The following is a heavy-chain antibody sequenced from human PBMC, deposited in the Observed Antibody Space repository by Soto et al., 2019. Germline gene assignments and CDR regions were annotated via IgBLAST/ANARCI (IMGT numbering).Heavy chain of an antibody. CDR3: ARSKTRRDSSGYYNLDY. D-gene: IGHD3-22*01. CDR1: GGTFSSYA. J-gene: IGHJ4*02. CDR2: IIPIFGTA. V-gene: IGHV1-69*01. Sequence: QVQLVQSGAEVKKPGSSVKVSCKASGGTFSSYAISWVRQAPGQGLEWMGGIIPIFGTANYAQKFQGRVTITADESTSTAYMELSSLRSEDTAVYYCARSKTRRDSSGYYNLDYWGQGTLVTVSS.